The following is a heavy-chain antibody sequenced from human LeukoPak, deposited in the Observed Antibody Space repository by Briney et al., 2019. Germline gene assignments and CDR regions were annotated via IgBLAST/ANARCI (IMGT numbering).Heavy chain of an antibody. Sequence: PSGTLSLTCTVSGGSISSSSYYWGWIRQPPGKGLEWIGSIYYSGSTYYNPSLKSRVTISVDTSKNQFSLKLSSVTAADTAVYYCARDKGGGDYRYWYFDLRGRGTLVTVSS. CDR3: ARDKGGGDYRYWYFDL. CDR2: IYYSGST. V-gene: IGHV4-39*07. CDR1: GGSISSSSYY. D-gene: IGHD4-17*01. J-gene: IGHJ2*01.